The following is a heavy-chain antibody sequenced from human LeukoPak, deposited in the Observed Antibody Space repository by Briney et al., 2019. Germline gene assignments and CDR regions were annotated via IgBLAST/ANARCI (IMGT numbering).Heavy chain of an antibody. CDR1: GFTFSSYW. V-gene: IGHV3-74*01. J-gene: IGHJ6*02. CDR3: ARGHRDYYYGMDV. CDR2: INSDWSTT. Sequence: GGSLRLCCAASGFTFSSYWMHWGRQAPGKGLVLVSRINSDWSTTSYADSVKRRFTISRDNAKNTLYLQMNSLRAEDTAVYYCARGHRDYYYGMDVWGQGTTVTVSS.